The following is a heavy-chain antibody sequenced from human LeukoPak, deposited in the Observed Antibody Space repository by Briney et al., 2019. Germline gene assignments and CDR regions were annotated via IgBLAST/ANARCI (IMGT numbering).Heavy chain of an antibody. D-gene: IGHD3-3*01. V-gene: IGHV3-21*01. CDR2: ISSSSSYT. J-gene: IGHJ4*02. CDR1: GFTFSSYS. CDR3: ARDVPNPHYDFWSGPLDY. Sequence: GGSLRLSCEASGFTFSSYSMNWVRQAPGKGLEWVSSISSSSSYTYDADSVKGRFTISRDNAKNSLYLQMNSLRAEDTAVYYRARDVPNPHYDFWSGPLDYWGQGTLVTVSS.